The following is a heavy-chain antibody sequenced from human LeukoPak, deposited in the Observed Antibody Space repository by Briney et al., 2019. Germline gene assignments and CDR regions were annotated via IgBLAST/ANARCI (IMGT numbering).Heavy chain of an antibody. D-gene: IGHD6-19*01. CDR3: ARAGGWINPFDY. V-gene: IGHV4-59*01. J-gene: IGHJ4*02. CDR1: GGSISGYY. Sequence: SETLSLTCTVSGGSISGYYWSWIRQPPGKGLEWIGYIYYSGSTNYNPSLKSRVTISVDTPKNQFSLKLSSVTAADTAVYYCARAGGWINPFDYWGQGTLVTVSS. CDR2: IYYSGST.